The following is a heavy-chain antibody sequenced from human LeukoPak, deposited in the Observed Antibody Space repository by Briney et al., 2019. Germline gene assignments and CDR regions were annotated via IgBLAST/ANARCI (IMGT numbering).Heavy chain of an antibody. J-gene: IGHJ4*02. CDR2: ISWNSGSI. V-gene: IGHV3-9*01. Sequence: QPGGSLRLSCAASGFTFSSYWMHWVRQAPGKGLVWVSGISWNSGSIGYADSVKGRFTISRDNAKNSLYLQMNSLRAEDTALYYCAKDIYYGSGSYYNGIGYWGQGTLVTVSS. CDR3: AKDIYYGSGSYYNGIGY. D-gene: IGHD3-10*01. CDR1: GFTFSSYW.